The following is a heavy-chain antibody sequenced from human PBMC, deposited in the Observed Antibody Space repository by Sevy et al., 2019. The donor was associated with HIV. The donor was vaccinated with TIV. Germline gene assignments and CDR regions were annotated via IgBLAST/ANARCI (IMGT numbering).Heavy chain of an antibody. CDR1: GFTFSSYA. J-gene: IGHJ4*02. CDR3: AREEDTAMVHYFDY. D-gene: IGHD5-18*01. Sequence: GGSLRLSCAASGFTFSSYAMHWVRQAPGKGLEWVAVISYDGSNKYYADSVKGRLTISRDNSKNTLYLQMNSLRAEDTAVYYCAREEDTAMVHYFDYWGQGTLVTVSS. CDR2: ISYDGSNK. V-gene: IGHV3-30-3*01.